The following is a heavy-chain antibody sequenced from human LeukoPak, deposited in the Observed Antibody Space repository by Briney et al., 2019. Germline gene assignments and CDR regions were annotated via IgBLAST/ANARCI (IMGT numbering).Heavy chain of an antibody. V-gene: IGHV1-24*01. CDR1: GYTLTELS. Sequence: ASVKVSCKVSGYTLTELSMHWVRQAPGKGLEWMGGFDPEDGETIYAQKFQDRVTITRDRSMSTAYMELSSLRSEDTAMYYCASLTEGAFDIWGQGTMVTVSS. J-gene: IGHJ3*02. CDR2: FDPEDGET. CDR3: ASLTEGAFDI.